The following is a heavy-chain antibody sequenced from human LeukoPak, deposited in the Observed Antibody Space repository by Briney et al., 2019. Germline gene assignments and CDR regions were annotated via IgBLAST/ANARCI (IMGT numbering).Heavy chain of an antibody. V-gene: IGHV1-18*01. CDR1: GYIFTRYG. Sequence: ASVKVSCKASGYIFTRYGISWVRQAPGQGLEWMGWISVYNGNTNYAQKLQGRVTMTTDTSTSTAYMELRSLRSDDTAVYYCARDKVYSSSNPYNWVDPWGQGTLVTVSS. D-gene: IGHD6-6*01. CDR3: ARDKVYSSSNPYNWVDP. CDR2: ISVYNGNT. J-gene: IGHJ5*02.